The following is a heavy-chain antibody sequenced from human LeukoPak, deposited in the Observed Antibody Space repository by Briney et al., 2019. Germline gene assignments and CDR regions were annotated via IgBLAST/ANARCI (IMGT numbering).Heavy chain of an antibody. D-gene: IGHD3-22*01. CDR3: AKGAGVVVITAVCFDY. J-gene: IGHJ4*02. CDR2: ISGSGGST. CDR1: GFTFSSYA. Sequence: GGSLRLSCAASGFTFSSYAMSWVRQAPGKGLEWVSAISGSGGSTYYADSVKGRFTISRDNSKNALYLQMNSLRAEDTAVCYCAKGAGVVVITAVCFDYWGQGTLVTVSS. V-gene: IGHV3-23*01.